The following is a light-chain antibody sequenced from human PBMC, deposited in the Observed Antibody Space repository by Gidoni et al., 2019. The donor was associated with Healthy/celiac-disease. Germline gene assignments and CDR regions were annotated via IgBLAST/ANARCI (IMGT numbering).Light chain of an antibody. CDR1: QSVSSN. CDR2: VAS. V-gene: IGKV3D-15*03. CDR3: QQYNNWPSCS. Sequence: EIVMTQSPATLSVSPGERATLSCRASQSVSSNLAWYQQKPGQAPRLLIYVASIRATGIPARFSGSGSGTEFTLTISILQSEDFAVYYCQQYNNWPSCSFGQGTKLEIK. J-gene: IGKJ2*04.